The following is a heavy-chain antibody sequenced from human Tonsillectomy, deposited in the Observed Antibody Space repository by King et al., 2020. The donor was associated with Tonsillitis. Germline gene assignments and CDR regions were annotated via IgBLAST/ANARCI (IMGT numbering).Heavy chain of an antibody. CDR2: INWNGGST. CDR1: GFTFDDYG. V-gene: IGHV3-20*01. D-gene: IGHD1-7*01. Sequence: VQLVESGGGVVRPGGSLRLSCAASGFTFDDYGMSWVRQAPGKGLEWVSGINWNGGSTGYADSVKGRFTIYRDNAKNSLYLQMNSLRAEDTALYHCAGDLVYNWNYSPPVLLHPGMDVWGQGTTVTVSS. J-gene: IGHJ6*02. CDR3: AGDLVYNWNYSPPVLLHPGMDV.